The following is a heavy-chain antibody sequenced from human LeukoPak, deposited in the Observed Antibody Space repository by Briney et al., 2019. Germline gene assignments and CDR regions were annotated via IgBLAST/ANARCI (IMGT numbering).Heavy chain of an antibody. CDR1: GFTFNRYW. J-gene: IGHJ3*02. CDR3: ARDGMGGIKAFDM. CDR2: IKHDGSQK. V-gene: IGHV3-7*05. Sequence: GGSLRLPCGASGFTFNRYWMSWVRQAPGKRLEWVANIKHDGSQKYYVDSVKGRFTISRDNAKNSLYLQMNSLRVEDTAVYFCARDGMGGIKAFDMWGQGTMVTVSS. D-gene: IGHD3-10*01.